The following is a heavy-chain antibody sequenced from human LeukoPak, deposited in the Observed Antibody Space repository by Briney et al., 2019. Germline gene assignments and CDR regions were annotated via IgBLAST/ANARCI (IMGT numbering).Heavy chain of an antibody. Sequence: GESLKISFKGSGYSFTSYWSSWVRQMPGKGREWMGIFCPGDSDTRYSPSFQGQVTISADKSISTAYLQWSSLKASDTAMYYCARDYGSGSGNWFDAWGPGTLVTVSS. CDR2: FCPGDSDT. CDR1: GYSFTSYW. CDR3: ARDYGSGSGNWFDA. D-gene: IGHD3-10*01. J-gene: IGHJ5*02. V-gene: IGHV5-51*01.